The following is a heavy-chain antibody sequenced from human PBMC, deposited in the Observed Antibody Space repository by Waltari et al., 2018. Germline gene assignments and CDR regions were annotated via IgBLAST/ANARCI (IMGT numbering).Heavy chain of an antibody. CDR2: IRSKANSYAT. V-gene: IGHV3-73*02. Sequence: EVQLVESGGSLVQPGGSLKISCASSGSTFIDSAMHSFRQAYGKGLECVGRIRSKANSYATAYAASVKGRFTISRDDSKNTAYLQMNSLKTEDTAVYYCTSHSSSGTFDYWGQGTLVTVSS. J-gene: IGHJ4*02. CDR1: GSTFIDSA. CDR3: TSHSSSGTFDY. D-gene: IGHD6-13*01.